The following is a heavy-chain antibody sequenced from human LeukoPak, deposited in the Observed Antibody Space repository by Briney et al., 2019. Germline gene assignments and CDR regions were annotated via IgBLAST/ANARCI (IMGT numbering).Heavy chain of an antibody. CDR1: GGSISSYY. CDR3: ARQGYGDYLNVFDI. D-gene: IGHD4-17*01. CDR2: IYHSGGT. Sequence: SETLSLTYTVSGGSISSYYWSWIRQPPGKGLEWIGYIYHSGGTNYNPSLKSRVTISVDTSKNQFSLKLSSVTAADTAVYYCARQGYGDYLNVFDIWGQGTMVTVSS. V-gene: IGHV4-59*08. J-gene: IGHJ3*02.